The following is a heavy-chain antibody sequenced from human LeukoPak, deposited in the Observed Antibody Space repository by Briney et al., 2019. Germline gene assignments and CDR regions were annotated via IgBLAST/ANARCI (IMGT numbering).Heavy chain of an antibody. CDR2: IKQDGSEK. D-gene: IGHD2-2*01. V-gene: IGHV3-7*01. J-gene: IGHJ5*02. CDR1: GFTFSSYW. CDR3: ARSCSSTSCYAVWFDP. Sequence: GGSLRLSCAASGFTFSSYWMSSVRQAPGKGLEWVANIKQDGSEKYYVDSVKGRFTISRDNAKNSLYLQMNSLRAEDTAVYYCARSCSSTSCYAVWFDPWGQGTLVTVSS.